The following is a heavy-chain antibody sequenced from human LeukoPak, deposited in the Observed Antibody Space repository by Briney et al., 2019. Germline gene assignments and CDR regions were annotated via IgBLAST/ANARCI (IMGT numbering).Heavy chain of an antibody. V-gene: IGHV7-4-1*02. CDR2: INTNTGNP. J-gene: IGHJ4*02. CDR3: ARDRLVSSWLDY. D-gene: IGHD3-9*01. CDR1: GYTFTSHA. Sequence: GASVKVSYKSSGYTFTSHAMNGVPQAPGQGREWMGWINTNTGNPTYAQGFTGGFVFSLATSVSTEYLQISSLQAEDAAVYYCARDRLVSSWLDYWGQGTLVTVSS.